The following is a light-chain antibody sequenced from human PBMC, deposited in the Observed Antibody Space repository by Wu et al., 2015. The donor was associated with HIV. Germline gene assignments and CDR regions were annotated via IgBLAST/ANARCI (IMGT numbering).Light chain of an antibody. CDR2: DAS. J-gene: IGKJ4*01. CDR1: QSVSND. V-gene: IGKV3-11*01. Sequence: EVVLTQSPATLSLSPGERATLSCRASQSVSNDLAWYQQKPGQAPRLLIYDASDRATGIPARFSGSRSGTDFTLTISSLEPEDFAVYYCQQRSKWPLTFGGGTKVRSN. CDR3: QQRSKWPLT.